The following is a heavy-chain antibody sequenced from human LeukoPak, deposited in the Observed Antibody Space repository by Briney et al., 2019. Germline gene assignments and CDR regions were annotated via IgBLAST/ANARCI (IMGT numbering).Heavy chain of an antibody. D-gene: IGHD2-2*01. CDR2: ISAYNGDT. CDR3: ITSSAYSTSWGAFDI. J-gene: IGHJ3*02. Sequence: ASVKVSCKTSGYIFSSYGISWVRQAPGQGLEWMGWISAYNGDTNSAPKLQGRVTMTKDTSTSTAYMELRSLRSDDTAVYYCITSSAYSTSWGAFDIWGQGTMVTVSS. CDR1: GYIFSSYG. V-gene: IGHV1-18*01.